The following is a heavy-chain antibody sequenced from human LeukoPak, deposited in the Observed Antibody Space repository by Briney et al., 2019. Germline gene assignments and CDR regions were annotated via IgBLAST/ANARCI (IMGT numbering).Heavy chain of an antibody. J-gene: IGHJ4*02. V-gene: IGHV3-23*01. Sequence: PGGSLRLSCAASGFTFSDYYMSWIRQAPGKGLEWVSAISGSGGSTYYADSVKGRFTISRDNSKNTLYLQMNSLRAEDTAVYYCAKGTEYYDFWSGYQHPYYFDYWGQGTLVTVSS. CDR1: GFTFSDYY. CDR2: ISGSGGST. CDR3: AKGTEYYDFWSGYQHPYYFDY. D-gene: IGHD3-3*01.